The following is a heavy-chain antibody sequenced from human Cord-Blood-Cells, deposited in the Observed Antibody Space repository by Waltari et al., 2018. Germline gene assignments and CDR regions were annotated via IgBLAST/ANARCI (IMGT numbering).Heavy chain of an antibody. J-gene: IGHJ4*02. CDR2: IYTSGST. CDR1: GGSISSYY. CDR3: ARDPNSSGWYYFDY. V-gene: IGHV4-4*07. Sequence: QVQLQESGPGLVKPSETLSLTCTVPGGSISSYYWSWIRQPAGKGLEWIGRIYTSGSTNYNPSLKSRVTMSVDTSKNQFSLKLSSVTAADTAVYYCARDPNSSGWYYFDYWGQGTLVTVSS. D-gene: IGHD6-19*01.